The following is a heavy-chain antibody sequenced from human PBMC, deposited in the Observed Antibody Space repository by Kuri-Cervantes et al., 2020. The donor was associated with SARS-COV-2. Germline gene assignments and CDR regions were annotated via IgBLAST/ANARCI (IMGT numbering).Heavy chain of an antibody. J-gene: IGHJ6*02. CDR2: IITSLGIA. CDR3: ASGALYFDWLFESDYYYGMDV. D-gene: IGHD3-9*01. CDR1: GGTFSSYA. Sequence: SVKVFCKASGGTFSSYAISWVRQAPGQGREWMGGIITSLGIANYAQKFQGRVTITADKSTSTAYMELSSLRSEDTAVYYCASGALYFDWLFESDYYYGMDVWGQGTTVTVSS. V-gene: IGHV1-69*10.